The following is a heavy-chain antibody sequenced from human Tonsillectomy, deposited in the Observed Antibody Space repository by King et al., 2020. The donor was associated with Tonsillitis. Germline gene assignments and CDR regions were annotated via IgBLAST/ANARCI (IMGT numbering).Heavy chain of an antibody. D-gene: IGHD3-10*01. CDR1: GFTFSNYW. CDR2: IDQDGSEK. V-gene: IGHV3-7*03. J-gene: IGHJ6*02. CDR3: VREHYGSGTWYSGMDV. Sequence: VQLVESGGGLVQPGGSLRVSCAASGFTFSNYWMSWVRQAPGKGLEWVANIDQDGSEKYYVDSVKGRFTISRDNAKNSLYLQMNSLRAEDTAVYYCVREHYGSGTWYSGMDVWGQGTTVTVSS.